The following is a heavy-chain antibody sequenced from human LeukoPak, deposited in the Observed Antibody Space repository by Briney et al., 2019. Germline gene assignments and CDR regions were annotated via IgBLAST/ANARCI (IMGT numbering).Heavy chain of an antibody. CDR1: GFTFSSYW. Sequence: PGGSLRLSCAASGFTFSSYWMHWVRQAPGKGLVWVSRINSDGSTTTYADSVTGRFTISRDNSKNTLYLQMNSLRAEDTAVYYCAKSSWNDEYYFDYWGQGTLVTVSS. CDR3: AKSSWNDEYYFDY. V-gene: IGHV3-74*01. D-gene: IGHD1-1*01. CDR2: INSDGSTT. J-gene: IGHJ4*02.